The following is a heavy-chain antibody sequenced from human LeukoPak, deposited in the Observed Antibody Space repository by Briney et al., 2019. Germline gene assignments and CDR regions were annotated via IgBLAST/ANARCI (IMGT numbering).Heavy chain of an antibody. J-gene: IGHJ4*02. D-gene: IGHD5-24*01. CDR1: GGSFSGYY. V-gene: IGHV4-34*01. CDR2: INHSGST. CDR3: ARGGDGYTFDY. Sequence: SETLSLTCAVYGGSFSGYYWSWIRQPPGEGLEWIGEINHSGSTNYNPSLKSRVTISVDTSKNQFSLKLSSVTAADTAVYYCARGGDGYTFDYWGQGTLVTVSS.